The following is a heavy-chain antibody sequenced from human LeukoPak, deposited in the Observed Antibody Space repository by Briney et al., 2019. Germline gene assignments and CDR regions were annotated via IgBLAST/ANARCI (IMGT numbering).Heavy chain of an antibody. D-gene: IGHD6-19*01. CDR1: GFTVSDSY. CDR3: ARAGGLRIAVAPIDC. CDR2: IYSGGGI. V-gene: IGHV3-53*01. Sequence: RGSLRLSCAVSGFTVSDSYMTWVRQAPGKGLEWVSIIYSGGGIFYADSVKGRFTIFRDNSKNTLYLQMSRLRAEDTAVYYCARAGGLRIAVAPIDCWGQGTLVTVS. J-gene: IGHJ4*02.